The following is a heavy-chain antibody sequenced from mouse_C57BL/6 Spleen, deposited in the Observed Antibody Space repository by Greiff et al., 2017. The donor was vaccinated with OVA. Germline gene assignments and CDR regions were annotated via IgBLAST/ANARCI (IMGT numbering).Heavy chain of an antibody. CDR2: IYPRSGNT. V-gene: IGHV1-81*01. J-gene: IGHJ1*03. CDR3: ATNWDRGDWYFDV. CDR1: GYTFTSYG. D-gene: IGHD4-1*01. Sequence: VQLQQSGAELARPGASVKLSCKASGYTFTSYGISWVKQRTGQGLEWIGEIYPRSGNTYYNEKFKGKATLTADKSSSTAYMELRSLTSEDSAVYFCATNWDRGDWYFDVWGTGTTVTVSS.